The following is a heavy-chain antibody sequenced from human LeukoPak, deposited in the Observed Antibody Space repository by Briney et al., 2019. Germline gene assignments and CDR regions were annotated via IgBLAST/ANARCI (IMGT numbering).Heavy chain of an antibody. J-gene: IGHJ4*02. CDR1: GGSFSGYY. CDR3: ARQGYSAYEILDY. CDR2: INHSGST. V-gene: IGHV4-34*01. Sequence: SETLSLTCAVYGGSFSGYYWSWIRQPPGKGLEWIGEINHSGSTNYSPSLKGRVTISVDTSKNQFPLKLSSVTAADTAVYYCARQGYSAYEILDYWGQGTLVTVSS. D-gene: IGHD5-12*01.